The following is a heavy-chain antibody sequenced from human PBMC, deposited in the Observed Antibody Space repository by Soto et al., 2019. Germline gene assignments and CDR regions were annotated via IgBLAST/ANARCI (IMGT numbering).Heavy chain of an antibody. CDR2: INHSGST. CDR1: GGAFSGYY. Sequence: PSETLSLTCAVYGGAFSGYYWSWIRQPPGKGLEWIGEINHSGSTNYNPSLKSRVTISVDTSKNQFSLKLSSVTAADTAVYYCARGRGGSGSYYYYYYGMDVWGQGTTVT. V-gene: IGHV4-34*01. J-gene: IGHJ6*02. CDR3: ARGRGGSGSYYYYYYGMDV. D-gene: IGHD3-10*01.